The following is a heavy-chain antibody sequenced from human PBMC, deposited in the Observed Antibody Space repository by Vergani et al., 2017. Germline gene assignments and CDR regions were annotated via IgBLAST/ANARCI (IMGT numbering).Heavy chain of an antibody. J-gene: IGHJ4*02. CDR2: ISSSSSYT. V-gene: IGHV3-11*06. CDR3: ATITAGIAVAAPDY. CDR1: GFTFSDYY. D-gene: IGHD6-19*01. Sequence: TASGFTFSDYYMSWIRQAPGKGLEWVSYISSSSSYTNYADSVKGRFTISRDNAKNSLYLQMNSLRAEDTAVYYCATITAGIAVAAPDYWGQGTLVTVSS.